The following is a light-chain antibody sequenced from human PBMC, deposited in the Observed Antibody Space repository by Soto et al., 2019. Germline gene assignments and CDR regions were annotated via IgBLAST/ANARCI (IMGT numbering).Light chain of an antibody. J-gene: IGKJ5*01. CDR1: QTVTDY. Sequence: DIQMTQSPSSLSASVGDRFTITCLAGQTVTDYLNWYQHKPGKAPKLLIYSASTLQSGVPSRFSGTGSGTEFTLTISSLQPEDFATYYCQQYNTFPITFGQGTRLEIK. CDR2: SAS. CDR3: QQYNTFPIT. V-gene: IGKV1-9*01.